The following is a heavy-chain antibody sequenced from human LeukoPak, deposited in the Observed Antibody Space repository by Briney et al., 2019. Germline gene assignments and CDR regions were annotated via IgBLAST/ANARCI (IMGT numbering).Heavy chain of an antibody. Sequence: GGSLRLSCAASGFTFSSYAMHWVRQAPGKGLEWVAVISYDGSNKYYADSVKGRFTISRDNSKNTLYLQMNSLRAEDTAVYYCARGQGSGWYSGSSKFDYWGQGTLVTVSS. J-gene: IGHJ4*02. CDR3: ARGQGSGWYSGSSKFDY. D-gene: IGHD6-19*01. V-gene: IGHV3-30-3*01. CDR2: ISYDGSNK. CDR1: GFTFSSYA.